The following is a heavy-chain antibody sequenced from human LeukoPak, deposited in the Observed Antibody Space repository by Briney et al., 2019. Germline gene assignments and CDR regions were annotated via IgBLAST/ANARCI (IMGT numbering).Heavy chain of an antibody. J-gene: IGHJ6*02. CDR3: ARELEVPRYYYYYGMDV. V-gene: IGHV1-2*02. CDR2: INPNSGGT. Sequence: EASVKVSCKASGYTFTSYGISWVRQAPGQGLEWMGWINPNSGGTNYAQKFQGRVTMTRDTSISTAYMELSRLRSDDTAVYYCARELEVPRYYYYYGMDVWGQGTTVTVSS. D-gene: IGHD1-1*01. CDR1: GYTFTSYG.